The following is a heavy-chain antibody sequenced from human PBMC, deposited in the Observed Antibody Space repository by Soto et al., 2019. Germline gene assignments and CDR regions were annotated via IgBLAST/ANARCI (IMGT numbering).Heavy chain of an antibody. V-gene: IGHV4-31*03. Sequence: PSETLSLTCTVSGGSISSGGYYWSWIRQHPGKGLEWIGYIYYSGSTYYNPSLKSRVTISVDTSKNQFSLKLSSVTAADTAVYYCAREKGCSGGSCYNWFDPWRQGTLVTVSS. CDR1: GGSISSGGYY. CDR2: IYYSGST. D-gene: IGHD2-15*01. J-gene: IGHJ5*02. CDR3: AREKGCSGGSCYNWFDP.